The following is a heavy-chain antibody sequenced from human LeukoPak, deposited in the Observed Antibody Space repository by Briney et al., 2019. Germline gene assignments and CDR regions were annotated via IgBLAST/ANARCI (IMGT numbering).Heavy chain of an antibody. CDR1: GFTFSSYA. J-gene: IGHJ4*02. CDR3: AKESPYCSRTSCRLYYFDY. Sequence: GGSLRLSCAASGFTFSSYAMHWVRQAPGKGLEWVAVISYDGSNKYYADSVKGRFTISRDNSKNTLYLQMNSLRAEDTAVYYCAKESPYCSRTSCRLYYFDYWGQGTLVTVSS. D-gene: IGHD2-2*01. V-gene: IGHV3-30-3*01. CDR2: ISYDGSNK.